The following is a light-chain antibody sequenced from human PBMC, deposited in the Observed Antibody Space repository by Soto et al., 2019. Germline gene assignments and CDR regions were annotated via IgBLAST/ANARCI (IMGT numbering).Light chain of an antibody. V-gene: IGLV2-14*03. J-gene: IGLJ2*01. CDR1: SSDVGAYNY. CDR3: NSFTTDTTVV. Sequence: QSALTQPASVSGSPGQSITISCTGTSSDVGAYNYVSWYQQHPGKAPKLLIYDVNIRPSGASNRFSGSKSGNTASLTISGLQPEDEADYYCNSFTTDTTVVFGGGTKLTVL. CDR2: DVN.